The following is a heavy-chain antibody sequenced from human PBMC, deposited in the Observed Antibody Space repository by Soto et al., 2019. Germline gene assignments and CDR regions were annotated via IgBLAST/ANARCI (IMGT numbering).Heavy chain of an antibody. D-gene: IGHD5-18*01. V-gene: IGHV1-18*01. CDR1: GYTFTIYG. CDR2: ISAYNGNT. Sequence: ASVKVSCKASGYTFTIYGISWVRQAPGQGLEWMGWISAYNGNTNYAQKLQGRVTMTTDTSTSTAYMELRSLRSDDTAVYYCARVWVTANWFDPWGQGTLVTVSS. CDR3: ARVWVTANWFDP. J-gene: IGHJ5*02.